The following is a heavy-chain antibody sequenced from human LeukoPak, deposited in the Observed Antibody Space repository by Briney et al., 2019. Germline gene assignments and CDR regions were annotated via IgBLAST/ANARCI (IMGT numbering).Heavy chain of an antibody. D-gene: IGHD6-13*01. V-gene: IGHV4-4*07. CDR1: GGSISSYY. J-gene: IGHJ5*02. Sequence: SETLSLTCTVSGGSISSYYWSWIRQPAGKGLEWTGRIYTSGSTNYNPSLKSRVTMSVDTSKNQFSLKLSSVTAADTAVYYCARNGGQQLHPGLDPWGQGTLVTVSS. CDR3: ARNGGQQLHPGLDP. CDR2: IYTSGST.